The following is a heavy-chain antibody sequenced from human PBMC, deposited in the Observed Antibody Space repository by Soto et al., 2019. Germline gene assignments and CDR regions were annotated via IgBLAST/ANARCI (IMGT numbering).Heavy chain of an antibody. D-gene: IGHD3-3*01. CDR1: GFTFSSYE. V-gene: IGHV3-48*03. J-gene: IGHJ4*02. Sequence: EVQLVESGGGLVQPGGSLRLSCAASGFTFSSYEMNWVRQAPGKGLEWVSYISSSGSTIYYADSVKGRFTISRDNAKNSQYLQMNSLRAEDTAVYYCARGYEFWSGYAAPLDYWGQGTLVTVSS. CDR3: ARGYEFWSGYAAPLDY. CDR2: ISSSGSTI.